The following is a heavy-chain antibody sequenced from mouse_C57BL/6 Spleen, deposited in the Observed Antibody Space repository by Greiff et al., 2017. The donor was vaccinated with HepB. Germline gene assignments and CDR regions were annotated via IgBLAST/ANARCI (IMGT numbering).Heavy chain of an antibody. CDR2: ISDGGSYT. J-gene: IGHJ4*01. D-gene: IGHD2-2*01. V-gene: IGHV5-4*03. CDR1: GFTFSSYA. Sequence: EVKLVESGGGLVKPGGSLKLSCAASGFTFSSYAMSWVRQTPEKRLEWVATISDGGSYTYYPDNVKGRFTISRDKAKNNLYLQMSHLKSEDTAMYYCASYGYDVRNAMDYWGQGTSVTVSS. CDR3: ASYGYDVRNAMDY.